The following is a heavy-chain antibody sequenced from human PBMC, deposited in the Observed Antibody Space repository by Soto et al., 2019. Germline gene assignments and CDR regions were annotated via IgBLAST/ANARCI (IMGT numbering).Heavy chain of an antibody. CDR1: GYTLTELS. Sequence: ASVKVSCKVSGYTLTELSMHWVRQAPGKGLEWMGGFDPEDGDTIYAQKFQGRDTMTEDTSTDTAYKELSSLRSEDTAVFYCAIVIPYYYDSSGYYPFDYWGQGTLVTVSS. D-gene: IGHD3-22*01. CDR3: AIVIPYYYDSSGYYPFDY. V-gene: IGHV1-24*01. CDR2: FDPEDGDT. J-gene: IGHJ4*02.